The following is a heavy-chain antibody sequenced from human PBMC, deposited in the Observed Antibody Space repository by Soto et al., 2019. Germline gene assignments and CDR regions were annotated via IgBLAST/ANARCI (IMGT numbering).Heavy chain of an antibody. D-gene: IGHD3-16*01. Sequence: GGSLRLSCAASGFTFSSYWMSWVRQAPGKGLEWVANIKQDGSEKYYVDSVKGRFTISRDNAKNSLYLQMNSLRAEDTAVYYCAREMGACSDSSCYPGPYDSWGQGTLVTVSS. CDR3: AREMGACSDSSCYPGPYDS. CDR2: IKQDGSEK. CDR1: GFTFSSYW. J-gene: IGHJ5*02. V-gene: IGHV3-7*01.